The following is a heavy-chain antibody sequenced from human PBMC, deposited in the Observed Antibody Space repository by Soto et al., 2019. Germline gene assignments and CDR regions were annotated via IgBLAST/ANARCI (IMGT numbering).Heavy chain of an antibody. CDR1: GYTFSEYY. J-gene: IGHJ4*02. D-gene: IGHD1-26*01. CDR2: INPNTGGT. V-gene: IGHV1-2*02. Sequence: QVQLLQSGTEVKKPGASVKVSCKASGYTFSEYYMNWVRQAPGQGLEWMGWINPNTGGTKYAQKFQGRVTLTRDTSINTAYMELSRLRSDDTAVYYCARDYYVADYWGQGTLVTVSS. CDR3: ARDYYVADY.